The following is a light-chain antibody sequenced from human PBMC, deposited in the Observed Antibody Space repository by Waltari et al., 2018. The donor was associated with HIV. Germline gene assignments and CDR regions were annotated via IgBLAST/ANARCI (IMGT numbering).Light chain of an antibody. CDR2: DVT. CDR1: SSDVGAYNY. V-gene: IGLV2-23*02. CDR3: CSHAGSSTYV. Sequence: QSALTQPASVSGSPGQSITISCTGTSSDVGAYNYVSWYQQHPGKAPKLMIYDVTKRPAGVSNRFSGSKSANTASLTISGLQAEDEADYYCCSHAGSSTYVFGSGTKVTVL. J-gene: IGLJ1*01.